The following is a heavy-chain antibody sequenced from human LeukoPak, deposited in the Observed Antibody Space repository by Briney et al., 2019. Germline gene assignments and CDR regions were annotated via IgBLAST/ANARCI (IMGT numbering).Heavy chain of an antibody. V-gene: IGHV4-59*11. CDR2: MFDSVRT. J-gene: IGHJ4*01. Sequence: SETLSLTCTVSGGSLSSHFWSWIRQPPGKGLEWIGYMFDSVRTKDNPSLKSRLTLSADTSKNQFSLRLSSVTAADTAVYYCATIRRGDIFGYFDFWGQESRSPSPQ. CDR3: ATIRRGDIFGYFDF. D-gene: IGHD5-18*01. CDR1: GGSLSSHF.